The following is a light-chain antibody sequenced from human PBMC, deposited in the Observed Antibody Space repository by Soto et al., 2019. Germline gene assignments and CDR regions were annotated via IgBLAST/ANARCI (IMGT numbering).Light chain of an antibody. Sequence: EIGLTQSPGPLSLSPGERATLSCRASQSVSSSYLAWYQQKPGQAPRRLIYGASSRATGFPDRFSVSGSGTAFAITISRLELEDFAVYYCHQYDSSPLTCGGGTKVEIK. CDR1: QSVSSSY. CDR3: HQYDSSPLT. V-gene: IGKV3-20*01. J-gene: IGKJ4*02. CDR2: GAS.